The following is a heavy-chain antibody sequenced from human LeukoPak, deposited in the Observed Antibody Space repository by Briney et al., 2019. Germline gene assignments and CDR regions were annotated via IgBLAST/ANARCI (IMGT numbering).Heavy chain of an antibody. CDR3: ARDIRSHNGPGGYYYYYMDV. D-gene: IGHD2-8*01. Sequence: SETLSLTCTVSGDSMIDSYWSWIRQPAGKGLEWIGRIYASGSTNYNLSLKSRVTLSVDTSSNQFSLTLSSVTAADTAVYHCARDIRSHNGPGGYYYYYMDVWGKGTTVTVSS. J-gene: IGHJ6*03. CDR1: GDSMIDSY. CDR2: IYASGST. V-gene: IGHV4-4*07.